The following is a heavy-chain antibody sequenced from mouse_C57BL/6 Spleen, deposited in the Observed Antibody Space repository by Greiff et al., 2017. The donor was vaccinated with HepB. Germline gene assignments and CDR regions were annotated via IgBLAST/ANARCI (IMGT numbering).Heavy chain of an antibody. CDR3: TMVSSPLYSNYAGMDY. J-gene: IGHJ4*01. Sequence: EVKLVESGEGLVKPGGSLKLSCAASGFTFSSYAMSWVRQTPEKRLEWVAYISSGGDYIYYADTVKGRFTISRDNARNTLYLQMSSLKSEDTAMYYCTMVSSPLYSNYAGMDYWGQGTSVTVSS. CDR1: GFTFSSYA. D-gene: IGHD2-5*01. CDR2: ISSGGDYI. V-gene: IGHV5-9-1*02.